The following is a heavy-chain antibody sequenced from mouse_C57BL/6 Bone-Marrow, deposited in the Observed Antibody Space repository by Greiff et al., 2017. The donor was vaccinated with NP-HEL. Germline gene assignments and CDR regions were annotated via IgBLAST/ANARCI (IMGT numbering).Heavy chain of an antibody. CDR1: GYTFTSYW. V-gene: IGHV1-55*01. CDR3: ARKANDYDGGFDY. Sequence: QVQLQQPGAELVKPGASVKMSCKASGYTFTSYWITWVKQRPGQGLEWIGDIYPGSGSTDYNEKFKSKATLTVDTSSSTAYMQLSSLTSEDSAVYYCARKANDYDGGFDYWGQGTTLTVSS. J-gene: IGHJ2*01. D-gene: IGHD2-4*01. CDR2: IYPGSGST.